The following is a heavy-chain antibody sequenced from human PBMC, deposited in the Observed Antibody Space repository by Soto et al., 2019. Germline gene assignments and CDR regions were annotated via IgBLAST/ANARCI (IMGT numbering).Heavy chain of an antibody. CDR3: AKVAIHLWRGHYYYYGMDV. J-gene: IGHJ6*02. Sequence: ASVKVSCKASGYTFTSYGISWVRQAPGQGLEWMGWISAYNGNINYAQKLQGRVTMTTDTSTSTAYMELRSLRSDDTAVYYCAKVAIHLWRGHYYYYGMDVWGQGTTVTV. CDR2: ISAYNGNI. V-gene: IGHV1-18*01. D-gene: IGHD3-3*01. CDR1: GYTFTSYG.